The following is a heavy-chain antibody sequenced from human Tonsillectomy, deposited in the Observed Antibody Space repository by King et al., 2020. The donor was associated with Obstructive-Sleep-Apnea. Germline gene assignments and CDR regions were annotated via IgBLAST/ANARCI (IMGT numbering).Heavy chain of an antibody. CDR1: GFSFSRYA. V-gene: IGHV3-23*04. Sequence: VQLVESGGGLVQPGGSLRLSCAASGFSFSRYALTWVRLAPGKGLQWVSASSGSGGSTYYTDSVKGRVTISRDNSKNTLYLQMSSLRVEDTAMYHCVKDSDYNSGGYNYPEYWGQGTLVTVSS. D-gene: IGHD3-22*01. J-gene: IGHJ4*02. CDR2: SSGSGGST. CDR3: VKDSDYNSGGYNYPEY.